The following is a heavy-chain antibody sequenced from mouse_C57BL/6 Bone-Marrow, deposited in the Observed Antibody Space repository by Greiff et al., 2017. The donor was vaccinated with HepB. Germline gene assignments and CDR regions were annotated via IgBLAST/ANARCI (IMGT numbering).Heavy chain of an antibody. CDR2: IDPENGDT. J-gene: IGHJ4*01. V-gene: IGHV14-4*01. Sequence: QLQQSGAELVRPGASVKLSCTASGFNIKDDYMHWVKQRPEQGLEWIGWIDPENGDTEYASKFQGKATITADTSSNTAYLQLSSLTSEDTAVYYCTTPGYGSSYYAMDYWGQGTSVTVSS. D-gene: IGHD1-1*01. CDR3: TTPGYGSSYYAMDY. CDR1: GFNIKDDY.